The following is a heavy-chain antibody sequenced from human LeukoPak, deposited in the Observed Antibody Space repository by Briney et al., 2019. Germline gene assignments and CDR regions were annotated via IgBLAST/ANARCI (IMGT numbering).Heavy chain of an antibody. CDR3: AKNHFNPLRPA. V-gene: IGHV3-23*01. J-gene: IGHJ5*02. Sequence: PGGSLRLSCAASGFTFSSYAMSWVRQAPGKGLEWVSAISGNGGSTYYADSVKGRFTISRDNPKNTLYLQMNGLRVEDTALYYCAKNHFNPLRPAWGQGTLVTVSS. CDR1: GFTFSSYA. CDR2: ISGNGGST. D-gene: IGHD2-8*01.